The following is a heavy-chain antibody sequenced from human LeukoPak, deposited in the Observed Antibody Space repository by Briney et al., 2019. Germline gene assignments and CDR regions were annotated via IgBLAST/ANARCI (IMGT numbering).Heavy chain of an antibody. J-gene: IGHJ2*01. D-gene: IGHD3-3*01. V-gene: IGHV3-64D*06. Sequence: GGSLRLSYSASGFIFSTYAMHWVRQAPGKGLEYVSAISNNGYITYYADSVKGRFTISRDNSKKTLFLQMSSLRAEDTAVYFCVKAGVEDDWYFDLWGRGTLVTVSS. CDR3: VKAGVEDDWYFDL. CDR2: ISNNGYIT. CDR1: GFIFSTYA.